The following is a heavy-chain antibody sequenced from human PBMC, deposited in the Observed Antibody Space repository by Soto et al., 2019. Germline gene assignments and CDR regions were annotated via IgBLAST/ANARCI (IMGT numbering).Heavy chain of an antibody. CDR3: ARMGTVTGFDY. V-gene: IGHV4-30-4*01. J-gene: IGHJ4*02. CDR1: GGSISSGDYY. Sequence: SETLSLTCTVSGGSISSGDYYWSWIRQPPGKGLEWIGYIYYSGTTYYNPSLKSRVTISVDKSKNQFSLKLSSVTAADTAVYYCARMGTVTGFDYWGQGTLVTVSS. CDR2: IYYSGTT. D-gene: IGHD4-17*01.